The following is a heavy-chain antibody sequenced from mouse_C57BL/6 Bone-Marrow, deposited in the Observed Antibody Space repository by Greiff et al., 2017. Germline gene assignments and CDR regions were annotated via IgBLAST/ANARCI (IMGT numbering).Heavy chain of an antibody. J-gene: IGHJ4*01. Sequence: EVQGVESGPELVKPGASVKMSCKASGYTFTDYNMHWVKQSHGKSLEWIGYINPNNGGTSYNQKFKGKATLTVNKSSSTAYMELRSLTSEDSVVYYCARYDDGYYRAYYYAMDYWGQGTSVTVSS. CDR1: GYTFTDYN. CDR3: ARYDDGYYRAYYYAMDY. CDR2: INPNNGGT. V-gene: IGHV1-22*01. D-gene: IGHD2-3*01.